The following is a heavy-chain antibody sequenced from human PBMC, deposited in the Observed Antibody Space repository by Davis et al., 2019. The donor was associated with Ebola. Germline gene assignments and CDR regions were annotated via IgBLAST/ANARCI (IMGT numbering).Heavy chain of an antibody. CDR2: FDPDDGKR. J-gene: IGHJ3*02. D-gene: IGHD3-10*01. CDR1: GYTLTEIP. CDR3: ATQLWFGDEAFDI. Sequence: ASVKVSCKVSGYTLTEIPIHWVRQAPGKGLEWMGGFDPDDGKRLYAQKFQGRVTMTEDTSIETAYMEVDSLTSQDTAIYYCATQLWFGDEAFDIWGQGTKVTVSS. V-gene: IGHV1-24*01.